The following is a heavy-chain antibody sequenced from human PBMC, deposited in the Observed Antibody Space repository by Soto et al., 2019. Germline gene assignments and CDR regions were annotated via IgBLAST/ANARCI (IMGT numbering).Heavy chain of an antibody. V-gene: IGHV1-69*12. D-gene: IGHD3-10*01. CDR2: ITPLYGTK. CDR3: ARAGTLKPFAP. Sequence: QVQLVQSGPEVKEPGSSVKVSCKTSSGTFSSYPLNWVRQAPGQGLEWMGVITPLYGTKNYAQRFRGRVTFAADESTSTVFMELTRATSDGTAVYFCARAGTLKPFAPWGQGTLVSVSS. CDR1: SGTFSSYP. J-gene: IGHJ5*02.